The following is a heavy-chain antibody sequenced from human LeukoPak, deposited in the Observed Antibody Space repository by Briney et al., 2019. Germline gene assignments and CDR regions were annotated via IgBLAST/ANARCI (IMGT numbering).Heavy chain of an antibody. CDR3: ARDSSSSWYVSYGMDV. J-gene: IGHJ6*02. CDR1: GFTFSSHW. CDR2: INNDGSST. Sequence: GGSLRLSCAASGFTFSSHWMHWVRQAPGKGLVWVSYINNDGSSTTYADSVKGRFTISRDNAQNTVYLQMNSLRAEDTAVYYCARDSSSSWYVSYGMDVWGQGTTVTVSS. D-gene: IGHD6-13*01. V-gene: IGHV3-74*01.